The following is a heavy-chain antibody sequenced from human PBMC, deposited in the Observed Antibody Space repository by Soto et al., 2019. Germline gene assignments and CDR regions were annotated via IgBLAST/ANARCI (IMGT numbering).Heavy chain of an antibody. J-gene: IGHJ4*01. CDR3: ARDSGYGAGNSVNHYIDY. CDR2: IKTDASEK. V-gene: IGHV3-7*01. D-gene: IGHD3-10*01. CDR1: GFSFSSYY. Sequence: PGGSLRLSCAASGFSFSSYYMSWVRQAPGNGLEWLATIKTDASEKKYVDSVKGRFTMSRDNAKNSVYLQMDSLRTEDTAVYNSARDSGYGAGNSVNHYIDYWGHGTLVTVSS.